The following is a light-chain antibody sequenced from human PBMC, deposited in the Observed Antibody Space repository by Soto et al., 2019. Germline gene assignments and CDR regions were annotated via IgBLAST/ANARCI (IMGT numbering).Light chain of an antibody. CDR1: QIVRRNY. CDR3: QQYGGSPRT. CDR2: GAS. V-gene: IGKV3-20*01. J-gene: IGKJ1*01. Sequence: EIVLTQSPGTLALSPGDRATLSCRSSQIVRRNYLAWYQHKPGQAPRHLIYGASSRATGIPDRFSGSGSGTDFTLTISALQSEDFAVYYCQQYGGSPRTFGQGTKVDIK.